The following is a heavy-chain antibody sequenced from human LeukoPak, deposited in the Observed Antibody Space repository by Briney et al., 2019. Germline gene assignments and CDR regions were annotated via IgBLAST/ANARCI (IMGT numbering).Heavy chain of an antibody. CDR1: GFTFSSNA. J-gene: IGHJ4*02. D-gene: IGHD3-22*01. V-gene: IGHV3-23*01. CDR3: AKAYGSNGYYQLPIDF. Sequence: GGSLRLSCAASGFTFSSNAMTWVRQAPGKGLECVSAITGSGGTTYYADSVKGRFTISRDNSKNTLYLQLNNLRAEDTAVYYCAKAYGSNGYYQLPIDFWGQGTLVTVSS. CDR2: ITGSGGTT.